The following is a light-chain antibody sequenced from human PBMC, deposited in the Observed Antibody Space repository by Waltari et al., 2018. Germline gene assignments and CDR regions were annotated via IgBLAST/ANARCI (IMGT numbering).Light chain of an antibody. V-gene: IGKV1-9*01. J-gene: IGKJ4*01. CDR3: QQVNGYPLT. CDR1: QGISSY. CDR2: AAS. Sequence: DIQLTQSPSFLSASVGDRVTITGRASQGISSYLVWYPQKPGKAPKVLISAASTLQTGVPSRFSGSGSGTEFTLTISSLQPEDFATYYCQQVNGYPLTFGGGTKVEIK.